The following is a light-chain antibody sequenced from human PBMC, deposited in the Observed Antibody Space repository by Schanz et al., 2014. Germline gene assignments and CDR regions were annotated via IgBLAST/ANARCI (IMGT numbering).Light chain of an antibody. CDR2: DAS. CDR1: QSVSSSY. Sequence: EIVLTQSPGTLSLSPGERATLSCRASQSVSSSYLAWYQQKPGQAPRLLIYDASNRATGIPARFSGSGSETEFTLSISSLQSEDFAVYYCQQYKIWPPTFGQGTKVEI. V-gene: IGKV3D-20*02. J-gene: IGKJ1*01. CDR3: QQYKIWPPT.